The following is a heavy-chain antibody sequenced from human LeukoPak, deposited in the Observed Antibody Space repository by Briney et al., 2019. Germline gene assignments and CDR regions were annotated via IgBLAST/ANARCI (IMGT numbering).Heavy chain of an antibody. CDR2: ISSSSSTI. J-gene: IGHJ6*03. D-gene: IGHD3-10*01. CDR3: ARDTAEYYCSTNLLHTTRGCYYDIDMYG. V-gene: IGHV3-48*01. Sequence: PAGSLRLACAASAFTLSSYSTGWVRQAPGKGLEWVLYISSSSSTIYYADSVKGRFTISKDNAKNSLSVQMNSETAEKTAMYYSARDTAEYYCSTNLLHTTRGCYYDIDMYGWGKRT. CDR1: AFTLSSYS.